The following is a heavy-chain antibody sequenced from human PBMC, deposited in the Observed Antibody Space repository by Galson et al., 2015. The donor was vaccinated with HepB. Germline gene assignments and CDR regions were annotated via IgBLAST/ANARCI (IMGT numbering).Heavy chain of an antibody. CDR1: GFIFNYYS. CDR3: ARDPPQEFDSFNSGFDS. J-gene: IGHJ5*02. Sequence: SLRLSCATSGFIFNYYSMNWVRQAPGKGLEWVSHISSSADATEYADSVRGRFIMSRDNAKNSVYLQMNSLRDDDTAVYYCARDPPQEFDSFNSGFDSWGQGALVTVSS. V-gene: IGHV3-48*02. CDR2: ISSSADAT. D-gene: IGHD3-10*01.